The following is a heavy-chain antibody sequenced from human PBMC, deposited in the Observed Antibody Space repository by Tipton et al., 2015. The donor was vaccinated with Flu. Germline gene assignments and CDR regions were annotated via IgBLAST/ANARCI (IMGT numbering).Heavy chain of an antibody. Sequence: LRLSCAVYGGSFSGYYWSWIRQPPGKGLEWIGEINHSGSTNYNPSLKSRVTISVDTSKNQFSLKLSSVTAADTAVYYCARGLYYYDSSGYLGYWGQGTLVTVPS. J-gene: IGHJ4*02. CDR1: GGSFSGYY. V-gene: IGHV4-34*01. CDR3: ARGLYYYDSSGYLGY. CDR2: INHSGST. D-gene: IGHD3-22*01.